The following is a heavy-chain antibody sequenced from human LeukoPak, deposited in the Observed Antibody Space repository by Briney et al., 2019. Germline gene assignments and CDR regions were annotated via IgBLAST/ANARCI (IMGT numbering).Heavy chain of an antibody. V-gene: IGHV1-18*01. CDR3: ARDEPASGDIADYFDY. CDR2: ISAYNGNT. D-gene: IGHD5-12*01. J-gene: IGHJ4*02. Sequence: ASVKVSCKASGYTFTSYGISWVRQAPGQGLEWMGWISAYNGNTNYAQKLQRRVTITTDTSTSTAYMEQRSLRSDDTAVYYCARDEPASGDIADYFDYWGQGTLVTVSS. CDR1: GYTFTSYG.